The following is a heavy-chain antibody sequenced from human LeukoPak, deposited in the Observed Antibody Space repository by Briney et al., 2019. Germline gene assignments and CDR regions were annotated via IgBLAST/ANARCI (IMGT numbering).Heavy chain of an antibody. Sequence: GASVKVSCKTSGYSFPTYGISWVRQAPGQGLEWMGRIIPILGIANYAQKFQGRVTITADKSTSTAYMELSSLRSEDTAVYYCARAGYSSSWLFDYWGQGTLVTVSS. D-gene: IGHD6-13*01. CDR2: IIPILGIA. J-gene: IGHJ4*02. V-gene: IGHV1-69*04. CDR3: ARAGYSSSWLFDY. CDR1: GYSFPTYG.